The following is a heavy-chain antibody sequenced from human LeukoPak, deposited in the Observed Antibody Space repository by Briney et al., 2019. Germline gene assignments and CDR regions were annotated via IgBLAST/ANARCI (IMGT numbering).Heavy chain of an antibody. CDR1: GYTFTGYY. CDR3: ARFRESGYDTNFDY. CDR2: INPNSGGT. J-gene: IGHJ4*02. D-gene: IGHD5-12*01. V-gene: IGHV1-2*02. Sequence: ASVKVSCKTSGYTFTGYYMHWVRQAPGQGLEWMGWINPNSGGTNYAQKLQGRVTMTTDTSTSTAYMELRSLRSDDTAVYYCARFRESGYDTNFDYWGQGTLVTVSS.